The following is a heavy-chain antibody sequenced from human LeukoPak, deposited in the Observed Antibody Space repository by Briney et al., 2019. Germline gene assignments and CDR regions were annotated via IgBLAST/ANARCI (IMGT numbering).Heavy chain of an antibody. CDR3: ARESDTSGWYDY. CDR2: ISGDGGSN. Sequence: GGALRVSCAAPRFIFDNYAIHWVGPAPGKGVEWVSLISGDGGSNYYADAVRGRFTISRDNTRKSLSLQMSSLRGEDTAFYYLARESDTSGWYDYGGQGTPVTVSS. V-gene: IGHV3-43*02. D-gene: IGHD6-19*01. J-gene: IGHJ4*02. CDR1: RFIFDNYA.